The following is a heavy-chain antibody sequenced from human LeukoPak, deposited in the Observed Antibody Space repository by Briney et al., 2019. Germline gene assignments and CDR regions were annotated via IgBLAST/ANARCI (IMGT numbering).Heavy chain of an antibody. CDR1: GFTFSSSA. Sequence: PGGSLRLSCAASGFTFSSSAMSWVRQAPGKGLEWVSAISSNGGSTYFADSVKGRFAISRDNSKNTVYLQMNSLRAEDTAVYYCAKEQQWLVRSFDYWGQGTLVTVSS. V-gene: IGHV3-23*01. CDR2: ISSNGGST. J-gene: IGHJ4*02. D-gene: IGHD6-19*01. CDR3: AKEQQWLVRSFDY.